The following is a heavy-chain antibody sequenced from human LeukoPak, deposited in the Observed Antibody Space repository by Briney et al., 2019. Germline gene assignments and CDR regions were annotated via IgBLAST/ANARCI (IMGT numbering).Heavy chain of an antibody. D-gene: IGHD6-13*01. CDR2: IYYSGST. Sequence: SETLSLTCTVSGGSISSGGYYWSWIRQHPGKGLEWIGYIYYSGSTYYNPSLKSRVTISVDTSKNQFSLKLSSVTATDTAVYYCASRLRSSSWYNYWGQGTLVTVSS. V-gene: IGHV4-31*03. J-gene: IGHJ4*02. CDR1: GGSISSGGYY. CDR3: ASRLRSSSWYNY.